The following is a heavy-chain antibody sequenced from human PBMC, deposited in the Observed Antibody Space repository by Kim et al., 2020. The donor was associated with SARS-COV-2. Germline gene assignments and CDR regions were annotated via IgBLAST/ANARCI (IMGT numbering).Heavy chain of an antibody. D-gene: IGHD3-10*01. J-gene: IGHJ5*02. V-gene: IGHV4-38-2*02. Sequence: SETLSLTCIVSGFSINSGHYWGWIRQPPGKGLEWIGTISHSGATYYNPSLGNRVTMSLDTSKNHFSLQLRSVTAADSAMYYCSSDQQISWFFSWGQGTLV. CDR3: SSDQQISWFFS. CDR1: GFSINSGHY. CDR2: ISHSGAT.